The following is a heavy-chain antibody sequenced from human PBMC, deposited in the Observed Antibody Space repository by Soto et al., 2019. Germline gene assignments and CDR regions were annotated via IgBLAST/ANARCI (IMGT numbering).Heavy chain of an antibody. CDR1: GFTFSSYA. V-gene: IGHV3-23*01. Sequence: EVQLLESGGGLVQPGGSLRLSCAASGFTFSSYAMSWVRQAPGEGLEWVSAISGSGGSTYYADSVKGRFTISRDNSKNTLYLQMNSLRAEDTAVYYCAKTSSVHYYGMDVWGQGTTVTVSS. CDR2: ISGSGGST. J-gene: IGHJ6*02. CDR3: AKTSSVHYYGMDV. D-gene: IGHD6-6*01.